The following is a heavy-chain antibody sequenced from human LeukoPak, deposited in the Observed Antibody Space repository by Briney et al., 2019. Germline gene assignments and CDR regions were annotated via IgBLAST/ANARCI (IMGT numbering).Heavy chain of an antibody. CDR1: GGSVSSANNY. CDR3: ASSQYPIAAADNWFAP. J-gene: IGHJ5*02. Sequence: SETLPLTCTVSGGSVSSANNYWGWIRQTPGKGLEWIGTIYFSGTTYYNPSLKSRVTMSVDTSKNQFSLRLGSVTAADTAVYYCASSQYPIAAADNWFAPWGQGSLVTVSS. V-gene: IGHV4-39*01. D-gene: IGHD6-13*01. CDR2: IYFSGTT.